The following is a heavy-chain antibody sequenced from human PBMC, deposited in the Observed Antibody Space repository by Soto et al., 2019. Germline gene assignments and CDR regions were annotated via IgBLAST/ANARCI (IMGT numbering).Heavy chain of an antibody. D-gene: IGHD6-13*01. Sequence: SETLSLTCTVSGGSISSSSYYWGWIRQPPGKGLEWIGSIYYSGSTYYNPSLKSRVTISVDTSKNQFSLKLSSVTAADTAVYYCARDSVASSSSLDFDYGGQGTLVTGSS. J-gene: IGHJ4*02. V-gene: IGHV4-39*07. CDR1: GGSISSSSYY. CDR2: IYYSGST. CDR3: ARDSVASSSSLDFDY.